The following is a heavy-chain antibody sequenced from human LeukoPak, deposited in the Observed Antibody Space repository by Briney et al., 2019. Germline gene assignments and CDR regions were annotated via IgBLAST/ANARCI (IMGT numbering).Heavy chain of an antibody. J-gene: IGHJ4*02. Sequence: SETLSLTRTVSGGSISSYYWSWIRQPPGKGLEWIGYIYYSGSTYYNPSLKSRVTISVDTSKNQFSLKLSSVTAADTAVYYCARGDTGSYYTPAFDYWGQGTLVTVSS. D-gene: IGHD3-10*01. CDR2: IYYSGST. V-gene: IGHV4-59*04. CDR1: GGSISSYY. CDR3: ARGDTGSYYTPAFDY.